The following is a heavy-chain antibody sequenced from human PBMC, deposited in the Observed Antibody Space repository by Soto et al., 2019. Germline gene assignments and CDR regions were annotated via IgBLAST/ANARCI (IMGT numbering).Heavy chain of an antibody. CDR3: ARRASR. CDR2: IHPSGQPI. V-gene: IGHV3-48*03. J-gene: IGHJ3*01. Sequence: EVQLVESGGGLVQPGGSLRLSCAVSGFTFSSSEMYWVRQAPGKGLEWISYIHPSGQPIFYADSMKGRFTISRDNANNSLFLQMNSLRAEDKAVYYCARRASRWGQGTMVTVSS. CDR1: GFTFSSSE. D-gene: IGHD1-26*01.